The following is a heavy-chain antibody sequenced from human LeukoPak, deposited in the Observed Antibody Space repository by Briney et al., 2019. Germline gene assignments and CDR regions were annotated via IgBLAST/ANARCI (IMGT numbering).Heavy chain of an antibody. CDR2: IIPIFGTA. Sequence: SEKVSCKASGGTFSSYAISWVRQAPGQGLEWMGGIIPIFGTANYAQKFQGRVTITADKSTSTAYMELSSLRSEDTAVYYCASTKQQLVLYYFDYWGQGTLVTVSS. D-gene: IGHD6-13*01. J-gene: IGHJ4*02. CDR1: GGTFSSYA. CDR3: ASTKQQLVLYYFDY. V-gene: IGHV1-69*06.